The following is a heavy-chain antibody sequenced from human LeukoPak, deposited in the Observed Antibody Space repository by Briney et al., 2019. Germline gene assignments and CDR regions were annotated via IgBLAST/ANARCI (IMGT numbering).Heavy chain of an antibody. V-gene: IGHV4-38-2*02. CDR3: AWGRQLNFFDL. D-gene: IGHD2-2*01. Sequence: SETLSLTCTVSGYSISSGYYWGWIRQPPGKGLQWIGSIFSTGSTYYNPSLKSRVTISIDTSKNHFSLRLNSVTAADTAVYCCAWGRQLNFFDLWGQGTLVTVSS. CDR2: IFSTGST. CDR1: GYSISSGYY. J-gene: IGHJ4*02.